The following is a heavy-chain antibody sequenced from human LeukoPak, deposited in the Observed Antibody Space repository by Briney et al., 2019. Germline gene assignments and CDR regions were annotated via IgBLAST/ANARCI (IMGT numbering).Heavy chain of an antibody. V-gene: IGHV4-39*01. J-gene: IGHJ5*02. CDR3: AASVWFGELIGSP. D-gene: IGHD3-10*01. CDR1: GGSISSSSYY. CDR2: IYYSGST. Sequence: SETLSLTCTVSGGSISSSSYYWGWIRQPPGKGLECIGSIYYSGSTYYNPSLKSRVTISVDTSKNQFSLKLSSVTAADTAVYYCAASVWFGELIGSPWGQGTLVTVSS.